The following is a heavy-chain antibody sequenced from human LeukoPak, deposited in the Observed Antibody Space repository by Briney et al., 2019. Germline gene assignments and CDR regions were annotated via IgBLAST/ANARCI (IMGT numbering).Heavy chain of an antibody. CDR3: ARGPPYGSRSDFFDY. J-gene: IGHJ4*02. D-gene: IGHD3-10*01. CDR1: GYTFTSYG. V-gene: IGHV1-18*01. Sequence: ASVKVSCKASGYTFTSYGISWVRQAPGQGLEWMGWISAYNGNTNYAQKLQGRVTMTTDTSTSTAYMELRSLRSDDTAVYYCARGPPYGSRSDFFDYWGQGTWSPSPQ. CDR2: ISAYNGNT.